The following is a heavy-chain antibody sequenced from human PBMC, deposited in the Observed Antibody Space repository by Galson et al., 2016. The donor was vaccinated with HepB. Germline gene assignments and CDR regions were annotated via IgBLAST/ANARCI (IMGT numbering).Heavy chain of an antibody. CDR1: GFTFITYA. CDR3: ARDYLTYTESYLDS. D-gene: IGHD1-26*01. V-gene: IGHV3-30-3*01. CDR2: ITYDGNNT. J-gene: IGHJ4*02. Sequence: SLRLSCAASGFTFITYAMHWVRQAPGKGLEWVALITYDGNNTYYADSVKGRFTISRDNAKNTLYLQMNTLRAEDTAVYYCARDYLTYTESYLDSWGQGTLVTVSS.